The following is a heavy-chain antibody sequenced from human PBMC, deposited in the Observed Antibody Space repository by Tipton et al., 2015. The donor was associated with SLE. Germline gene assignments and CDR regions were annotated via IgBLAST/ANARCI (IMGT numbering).Heavy chain of an antibody. V-gene: IGHV3-7*01. CDR3: ARGGGRGYGV. CDR2: IKQDGSEK. D-gene: IGHD4/OR15-4a*01. Sequence: SLRLSCAASGFTVSSYEMNWVRQAPGKGLEWVANIKQDGSEKYYVDSVKGRFTISRDNAKNSLYLQMNSLRPEDTAVYYCARGGGRGYGVWGQGTLVTVSS. CDR1: GFTVSSYE. J-gene: IGHJ4*02.